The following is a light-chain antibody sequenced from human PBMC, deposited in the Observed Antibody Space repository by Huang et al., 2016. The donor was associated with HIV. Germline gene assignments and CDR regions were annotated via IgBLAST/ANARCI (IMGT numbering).Light chain of an antibody. J-gene: IGKJ4*01. CDR2: AAS. CDR1: QGISTS. V-gene: IGKV1-16*02. Sequence: EIQMTQSQSSLSSSVGERVTITCRASQGISTSLSWFQQRPGKAPKSLIYAASSLHSRVPSKFTGSGSVTDFTLTISSLQPEDSATYYCQQYNDYPLTFGGGTKVEIK. CDR3: QQYNDYPLT.